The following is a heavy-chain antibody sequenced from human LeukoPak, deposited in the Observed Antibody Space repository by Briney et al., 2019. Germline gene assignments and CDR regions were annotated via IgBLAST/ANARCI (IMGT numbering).Heavy chain of an antibody. J-gene: IGHJ4*02. Sequence: PGGSLRLSCAASGFTFTNYAMSWVRQAPGKGLERVTAISGSGGSTSYADSVKGRFTISRDNSKNTLYLHMKSLRAEDTAVYYCAKAIWTDYLLSYFDYWGQGTLVTGSS. CDR2: ISGSGGST. V-gene: IGHV3-23*01. CDR1: GFTFTNYA. D-gene: IGHD3/OR15-3a*01. CDR3: AKAIWTDYLLSYFDY.